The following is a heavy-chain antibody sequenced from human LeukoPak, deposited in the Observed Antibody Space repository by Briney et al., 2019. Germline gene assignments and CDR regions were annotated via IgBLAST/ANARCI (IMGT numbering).Heavy chain of an antibody. CDR1: GYTFTDYY. CDR2: IVPIFGTA. J-gene: IGHJ6*03. V-gene: IGHV1-69*13. D-gene: IGHD1-1*01. Sequence: SVKVSCKASGYTFTDYYMHWVRQAPGQGLEWMGGIVPIFGTANYAQKFQGRVTITADESTGTAYMDLSSLRYEDTAVYYCARDRLLEDRDYHYYYYMDVWGIGTTVTVSS. CDR3: ARDRLLEDRDYHYYYYMDV.